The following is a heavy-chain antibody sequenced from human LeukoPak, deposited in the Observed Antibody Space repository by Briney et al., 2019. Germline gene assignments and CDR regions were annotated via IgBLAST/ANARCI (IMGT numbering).Heavy chain of an antibody. V-gene: IGHV4-31*03. Sequence: PSETLSLTCTVSGGSVSSGDYCWNWIRQHPEKGLEWIGYIYYSGSTYYNPSLKSRLTMSVDTSKNQFSLILSSVTAADTAVYYCARGNGYGRHDYWGQGTLVTVSS. CDR1: GGSVSSGDYC. CDR3: ARGNGYGRHDY. D-gene: IGHD4-17*01. J-gene: IGHJ4*02. CDR2: IYYSGST.